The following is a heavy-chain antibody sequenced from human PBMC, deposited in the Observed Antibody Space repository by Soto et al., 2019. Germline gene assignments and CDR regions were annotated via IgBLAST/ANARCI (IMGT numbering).Heavy chain of an antibody. J-gene: IGHJ6*03. Sequence: ASVKVSCKASGYTFTSYGISWVRQAPGQGLEWMGWISPYNANTNYAQKLQGRVTMTTDTSTSTAYMELRSLRSDDTAVYYCARSHFWSGYYIRYYYYYMDVWGKGTTVTVSS. CDR3: ARSHFWSGYYIRYYYYYMDV. CDR2: ISPYNANT. D-gene: IGHD3-3*02. CDR1: GYTFTSYG. V-gene: IGHV1-18*01.